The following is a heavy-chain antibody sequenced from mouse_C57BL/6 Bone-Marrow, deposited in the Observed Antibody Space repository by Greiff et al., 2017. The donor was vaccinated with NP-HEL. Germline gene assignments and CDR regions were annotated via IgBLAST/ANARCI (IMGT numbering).Heavy chain of an antibody. J-gene: IGHJ1*03. V-gene: IGHV1-69*01. CDR2: IDPSDSYT. Sequence: VQLQQPGAELVMPGASVKLSCKASGYTFTSYWMHWVKQRPGQGLEWIGEIDPSDSYTNYNQKFKGKATLTVDKSSSTAYMQLSSLTAEDSAVYYCAGAPAITTGVDWYFDVWDTGTTVTVSS. D-gene: IGHD1-2*01. CDR1: GYTFTSYW. CDR3: AGAPAITTGVDWYFDV.